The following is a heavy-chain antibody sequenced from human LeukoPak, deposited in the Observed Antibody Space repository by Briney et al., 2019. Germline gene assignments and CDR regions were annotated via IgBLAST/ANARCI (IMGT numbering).Heavy chain of an antibody. J-gene: IGHJ5*02. CDR3: ARFPFSTTYNH. CDR2: IYYSGNT. CDR1: GASISNYNYY. D-gene: IGHD3-3*02. Sequence: SQTLSLTCTVSGASISNYNYYWGWIRQPPEKGLEWIGSIYYSGNTYYNPSLYSRVAMSLDTSKNQFSLSLFSVTAADTAVYFCARFPFSTTYNHWGQGTPVTVSS. V-gene: IGHV4-39*07.